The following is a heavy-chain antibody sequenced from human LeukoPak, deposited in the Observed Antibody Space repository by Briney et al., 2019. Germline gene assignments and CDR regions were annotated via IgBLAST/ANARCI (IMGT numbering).Heavy chain of an antibody. V-gene: IGHV3-21*01. CDR1: GFTFSSYS. CDR3: ARVTSTYPYYLDY. Sequence: GGSLRLSCAASGFTFSSYSMNWVRQAPGKGLEWVSSISSSNTYIYYADSVKGRFTISRDNAKNSLYLQMKSLRVEDTAVYYCARVTSTYPYYLDYWGQGTLVTVSS. CDR2: ISSSNTYI. J-gene: IGHJ4*02.